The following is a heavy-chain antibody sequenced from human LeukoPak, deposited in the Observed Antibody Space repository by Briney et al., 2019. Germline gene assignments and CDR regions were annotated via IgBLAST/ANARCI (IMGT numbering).Heavy chain of an antibody. CDR1: GFTFSSYW. J-gene: IGHJ3*01. V-gene: IGHV3-7*01. D-gene: IGHD5-24*01. CDR3: ATDAGHGFSF. CDR2: IKQDGSDK. Sequence: QSGGSLRLSCGVSGFTFSSYWMSWVRQAPGKGLEWVANIKQDGSDKYFVDSVKGRFTISRDNAKNTLYLQMNSLRAEDTAVYYCATDAGHGFSFWGQGTMVTVSS.